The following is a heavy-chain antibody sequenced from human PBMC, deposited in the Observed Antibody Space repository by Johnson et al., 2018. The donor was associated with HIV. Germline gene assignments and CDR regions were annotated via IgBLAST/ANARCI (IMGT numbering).Heavy chain of an antibody. CDR1: GFTFNSYA. D-gene: IGHD1-26*01. CDR2: ISYDGSTK. J-gene: IGHJ3*02. Sequence: VQLVESGGGVVQPGRSLRLFCAASGFTFNSYAMHWVRQAPGKGLEWVAVISYDGSTKYYADSVKGRFTISRDNSKNTLYLQMNSLRAEDTAVYYCARDKVDDAFDIWGQGTMVTVSS. V-gene: IGHV3-30-3*01. CDR3: ARDKVDDAFDI.